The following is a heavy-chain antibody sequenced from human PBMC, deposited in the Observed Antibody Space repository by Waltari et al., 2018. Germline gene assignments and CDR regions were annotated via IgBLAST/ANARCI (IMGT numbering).Heavy chain of an antibody. D-gene: IGHD1-1*01. V-gene: IGHV1-46*01. CDR3: ARHLSKRRGPIDY. CDR1: GYTFSPYY. J-gene: IGHJ4*02. CDR2: TTPTGSNT. Sequence: QVQLVQSGAEVKKPGASVKVSCKASGYTFSPYYIHWVRQAPGQGLEWMGITTPTGSNTSCAQKFQGRVTMTRDTSTSTVYMELSSLRSEDTAVYYCARHLSKRRGPIDYWGQGTLVIVSS.